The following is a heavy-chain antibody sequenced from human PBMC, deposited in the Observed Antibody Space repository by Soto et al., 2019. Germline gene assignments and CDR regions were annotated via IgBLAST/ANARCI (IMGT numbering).Heavy chain of an antibody. CDR1: GFTFSSYG. CDR3: ARDTDSNYAFDY. D-gene: IGHD4-4*01. J-gene: IGHJ4*02. Sequence: GGSLRLSCAASGFTFSSYGMHWVRQAPGKGLEWVAVIWYDGSNKYYADSVKGRFTISRDNSKNTLYLQMNSLRAEDTAVYYCARDTDSNYAFDYWGQGTLVTVSS. V-gene: IGHV3-33*01. CDR2: IWYDGSNK.